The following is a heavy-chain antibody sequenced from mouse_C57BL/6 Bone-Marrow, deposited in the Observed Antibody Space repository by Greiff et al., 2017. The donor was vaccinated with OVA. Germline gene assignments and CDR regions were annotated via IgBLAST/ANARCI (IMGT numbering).Heavy chain of an antibody. CDR2: IDPSDSST. D-gene: IGHD1-1*01. CDR3: ANDYGWFAY. J-gene: IGHJ3*01. CDR1: GYTFTSYW. V-gene: IGHV1-50*01. Sequence: QVQLQQPGAELVKPGASVKLSCKASGYTFTSYWMQWVKQRPGQGLEWIGEIDPSDSSTNYNRKFKGKATLTADTSSITAYMQLSGLTSVDSSVYYFANDYGWFAYWGQGTLLTVSA.